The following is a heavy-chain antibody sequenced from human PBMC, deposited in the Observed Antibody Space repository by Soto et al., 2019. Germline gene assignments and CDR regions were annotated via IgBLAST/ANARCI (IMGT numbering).Heavy chain of an antibody. V-gene: IGHV1-46*03. CDR2: INPSGGST. CDR3: ARGRDYGDFFNAEYFQH. J-gene: IGHJ1*01. CDR1: GYTFTSYY. D-gene: IGHD4-17*01. Sequence: ASVKVSCKASGYTFTSYYMHWVRQAPGQGLEWIGIINPSGGSTSYAQKFQGRVTMTRDTSTSTVYMELSSLRSEDTAVYYCARGRDYGDFFNAEYFQHWGQGTLVTVSS.